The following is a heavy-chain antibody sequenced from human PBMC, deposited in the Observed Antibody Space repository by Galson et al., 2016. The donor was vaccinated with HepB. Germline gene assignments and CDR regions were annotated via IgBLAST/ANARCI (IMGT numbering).Heavy chain of an antibody. Sequence: SVKVSCKASGYTFSSYYMHWVRQAPGQGPEWMGIINPSGGSPSYAQKFQGRVTMIRDTSTSTVYMELSSLRSEDTAVYYCARDVLAAAGYFDYWGQGTLVTVSS. D-gene: IGHD6-13*01. CDR1: GYTFSSYY. CDR2: INPSGGSP. V-gene: IGHV1-46*01. CDR3: ARDVLAAAGYFDY. J-gene: IGHJ4*02.